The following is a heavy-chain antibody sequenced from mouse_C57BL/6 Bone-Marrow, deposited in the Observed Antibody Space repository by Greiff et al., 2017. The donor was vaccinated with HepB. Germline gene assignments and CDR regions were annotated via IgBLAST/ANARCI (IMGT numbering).Heavy chain of an antibody. J-gene: IGHJ2*01. Sequence: VQLKESGGGLVQPGESLKLSCESNEYEFPSHDMSWVRKTPEKRLELVAAINSDGGSTYYPDTMERRFIISRDNTKKTLYLQMSSLRSEDTALYYWARATMITTGTPYFDYWGQGTTLTVSS. D-gene: IGHD2-4*01. CDR1: EYEFPSHD. CDR2: INSDGGST. V-gene: IGHV5-2*01. CDR3: ARATMITTGTPYFDY.